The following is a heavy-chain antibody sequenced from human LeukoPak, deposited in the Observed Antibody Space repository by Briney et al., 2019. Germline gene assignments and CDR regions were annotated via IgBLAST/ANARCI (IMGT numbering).Heavy chain of an antibody. V-gene: IGHV1-2*02. J-gene: IGHJ5*02. CDR2: INPNNGDT. CDR1: GYTFTDYY. D-gene: IGHD2-2*01. Sequence: ASVKVSCKASGYTFTDYYIHLVRQAPGQGLEWMGLINPNNGDTDYAQKFQGRDTMTRDTSISTAYLDLRRLTSDDTAVYYCARLSYCSSTSCDWFDPWGQGTLVTVSS. CDR3: ARLSYCSSTSCDWFDP.